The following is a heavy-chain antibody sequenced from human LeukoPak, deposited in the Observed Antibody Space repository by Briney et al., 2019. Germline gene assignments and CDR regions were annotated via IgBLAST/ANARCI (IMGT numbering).Heavy chain of an antibody. Sequence: GGSVRLSCAASGFTFSNYEMNRVRQAPGKGLAWVSYISSRGTTIYYADSVKSRFTISRDNAKNSLYLQMNSLRADDTAVYYCARGNGGYDRTPYYFDYWGQGTRDRVSS. CDR1: GFTFSNYE. J-gene: IGHJ4*02. CDR3: ARGNGGYDRTPYYFDY. V-gene: IGHV3-48*03. D-gene: IGHD5-12*01. CDR2: ISSRGTTI.